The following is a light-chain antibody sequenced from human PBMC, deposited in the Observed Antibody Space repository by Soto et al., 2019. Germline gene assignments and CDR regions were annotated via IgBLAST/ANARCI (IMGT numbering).Light chain of an antibody. CDR1: QTISSW. Sequence: DIQMTQSPSTLSGSLGDGVTITCRASQTISSWLAWYQQKPGKAPKLLIYKASTLKSGVPSRFSGSGSGTEFTLTISSLQPEDFATYYCQQANSFPITFGQGTRLEI. CDR2: KAS. V-gene: IGKV1-5*03. J-gene: IGKJ5*01. CDR3: QQANSFPIT.